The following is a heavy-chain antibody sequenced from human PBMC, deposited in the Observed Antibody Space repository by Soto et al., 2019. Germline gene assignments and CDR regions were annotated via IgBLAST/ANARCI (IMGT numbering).Heavy chain of an antibody. Sequence: EVQLVESGGGLVQPGESLTLSCAVSGFTFSGSAMHWVRQASGKGLEWVGRIRSKANNYATAYAASVKGRFTISRDDSQSTAYVQMISLKSDDTAVYYCTRGYGDYVRDYWGKGTLVNVYS. D-gene: IGHD4-17*01. CDR2: IRSKANNYAT. CDR3: TRGYGDYVRDY. V-gene: IGHV3-73*01. J-gene: IGHJ4*02. CDR1: GFTFSGSA.